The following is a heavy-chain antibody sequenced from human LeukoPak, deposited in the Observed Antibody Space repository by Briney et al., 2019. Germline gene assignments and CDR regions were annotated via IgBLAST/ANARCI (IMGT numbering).Heavy chain of an antibody. CDR3: ARDPGSGYEEHFDY. J-gene: IGHJ4*02. CDR1: GFTFSKYA. V-gene: IGHV3-21*04. D-gene: IGHD5-12*01. CDR2: ISSSTLKI. Sequence: PGGSLRLSCAASGFTFSKYAMTWVRQAPGKGLEWVSAISSSTLKIYYADSVKGRFTISRDNAKDSLYLQMNSLRAEDTAVYYCARDPGSGYEEHFDYWGQGTLVTVSS.